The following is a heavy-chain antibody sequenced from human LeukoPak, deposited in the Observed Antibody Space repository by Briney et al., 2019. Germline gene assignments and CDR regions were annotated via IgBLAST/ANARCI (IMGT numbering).Heavy chain of an antibody. D-gene: IGHD6-25*01. Sequence: GGSLRLSCAASGFTVSSNYMSWVRQAPGKGLVWVSRINDDGSSTNYADSVKGRFTISRDNAKNTLYLQMNSLRAEDTAVYYCARRLSARYYFDYWAQGTLVPVSS. CDR1: GFTVSSNY. CDR3: ARRLSARYYFDY. J-gene: IGHJ4*02. V-gene: IGHV3-74*01. CDR2: INDDGSST.